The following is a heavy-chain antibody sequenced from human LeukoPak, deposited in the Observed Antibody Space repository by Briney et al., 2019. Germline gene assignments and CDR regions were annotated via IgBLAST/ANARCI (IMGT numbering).Heavy chain of an antibody. J-gene: IGHJ4*02. CDR1: GFTISNLW. Sequence: GGSLRLSCAASGFTISNLWMTWVRQAPGKGLECVANIKGDGSEKNYVDSVKGRFTISRDDAKNALYLQMNSLRAEDTAVYYCVKQAGVYWGQGTLVTVSS. V-gene: IGHV3-7*01. CDR3: VKQAGVY. CDR2: IKGDGSEK. D-gene: IGHD6-19*01.